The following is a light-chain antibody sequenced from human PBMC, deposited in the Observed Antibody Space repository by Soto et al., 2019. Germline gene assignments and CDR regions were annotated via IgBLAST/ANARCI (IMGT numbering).Light chain of an antibody. J-gene: IGKJ3*01. Sequence: DIQMTQSPSSLSASVGDRVTITCRASQGISGYLAWYHQKPGKVPKLLIYGASTLQSGVPSRFSGSGSGTHFTLTIDSLQPEDVAAYYCQKADSSPFTFGPGTKVEIK. CDR3: QKADSSPFT. CDR1: QGISGY. V-gene: IGKV1-27*01. CDR2: GAS.